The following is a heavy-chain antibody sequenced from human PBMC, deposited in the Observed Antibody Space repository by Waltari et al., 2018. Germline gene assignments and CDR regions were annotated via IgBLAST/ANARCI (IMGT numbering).Heavy chain of an antibody. CDR2: INHSGSP. Sequence: QVQLQQWGAGLLKPSETLSLTCAVYGGSFSGYYWSWIRQPPGKGLEWIGEINHSGSPNSNPSLKSRVTISVDTSKNQFSLKLSSVTAADTAVYYCARSPQTYCSSTRGGLHCWFDPWGQGTLVTVSS. V-gene: IGHV4-34*01. J-gene: IGHJ5*02. CDR1: GGSFSGYY. CDR3: ARSPQTYCSSTRGGLHCWFDP. D-gene: IGHD2-2*01.